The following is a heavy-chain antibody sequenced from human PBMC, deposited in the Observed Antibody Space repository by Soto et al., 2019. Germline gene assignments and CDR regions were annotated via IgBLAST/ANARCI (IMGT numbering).Heavy chain of an antibody. D-gene: IGHD1-1*01. Sequence: VDFSMHFIRKNQGVSLELVSLINWDGSNTYYADSVKGRFSISRDNSINSVYLEVHRLRTEVTSLYLFARVFSQPSWNDGLAFWGKATLVT. CDR1: VDFS. V-gene: IGHV3-43*01. CDR3: ARVFSQPSWNDGLAF. J-gene: IGHJ4*02. CDR2: INWDGSNT.